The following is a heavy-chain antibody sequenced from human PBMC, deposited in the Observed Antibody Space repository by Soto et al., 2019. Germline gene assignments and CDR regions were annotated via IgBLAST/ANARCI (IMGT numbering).Heavy chain of an antibody. CDR1: GFTFGDYA. Sequence: GSLIPSCPTSGFTFGDYAMSWFRQAPGKGLEWVGFIRSKGYGGTTQYAASVKGRFTISRDDSESIAYLQMDSLKTEDTALYYCARVGSASLMVVVIADHWGQGTQVTVYS. J-gene: IGHJ4*02. CDR2: IRSKGYGGTT. V-gene: IGHV3-49*03. D-gene: IGHD3-22*01. CDR3: ARVGSASLMVVVIADH.